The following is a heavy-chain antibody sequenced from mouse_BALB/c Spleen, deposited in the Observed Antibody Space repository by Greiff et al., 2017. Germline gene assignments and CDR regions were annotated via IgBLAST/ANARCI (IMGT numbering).Heavy chain of an antibody. J-gene: IGHJ2*01. D-gene: IGHD1-1*01. V-gene: IGHV3-6*02. CDR2: ISYDGSN. CDR1: GYSITSGYY. CDR3: ARVWDYYGSSYYFDY. Sequence: VQLQQSGPGLVKPSQSLSLTCSVTGYSITSGYYWNWIRQFPGNKLEWMGYISYDGSNNYNPSLKNRISITRDTSKNQFFLKLNSVTTEDTATYYCARVWDYYGSSYYFDYWGQGTTLTVSS.